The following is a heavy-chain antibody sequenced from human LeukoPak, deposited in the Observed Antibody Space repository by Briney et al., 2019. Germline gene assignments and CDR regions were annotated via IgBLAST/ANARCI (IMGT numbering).Heavy chain of an antibody. CDR1: GYTFTSYG. V-gene: IGHV1-18*01. J-gene: IGHJ4*02. D-gene: IGHD5-18*01. CDR3: ARVDIAMDFDY. Sequence: ASVKVSCTTSGYTFTSYGISWVRQAPGQGLEWMGWISAYNGNTNYAQKLQGRVTMTTDTSTSTAYMELRSLRSDDTAVHYCARVDIAMDFDYWGQGTLVTVSS. CDR2: ISAYNGNT.